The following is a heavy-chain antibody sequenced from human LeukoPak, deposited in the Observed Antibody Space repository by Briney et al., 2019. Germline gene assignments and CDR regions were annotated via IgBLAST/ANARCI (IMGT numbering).Heavy chain of an antibody. V-gene: IGHV4-39*01. Sequence: SETLSLTCTVSSGSISSSSYYWGWIRQPPGKGLEWIGSIDYSGSTYYNPSLKSRVTISVDTSKNQFSLKLSSVTAADTAVYYCAGTYYYDSSGYSGTYHAFDIWGQGTMVTVSS. CDR3: AGTYYYDSSGYSGTYHAFDI. CDR2: IDYSGST. D-gene: IGHD3-22*01. J-gene: IGHJ3*02. CDR1: SGSISSSSYY.